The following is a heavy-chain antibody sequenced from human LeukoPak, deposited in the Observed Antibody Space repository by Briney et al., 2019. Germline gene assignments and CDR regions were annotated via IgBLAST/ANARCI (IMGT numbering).Heavy chain of an antibody. J-gene: IGHJ2*01. CDR1: GFTLSNYS. V-gene: IGHV3-21*01. Sequence: GGSLRLSCAAYGFTLSNYSMNCVRQAPGKGLEWVSSLNSSSRYISYADSVKGRFPISRANAKNSLYLQMNSLRAEDTAVYYCARVWVGYSGYHFSEDWYFDLWGRGTPVTVSS. D-gene: IGHD5-12*01. CDR3: ARVWVGYSGYHFSEDWYFDL. CDR2: LNSSSRYI.